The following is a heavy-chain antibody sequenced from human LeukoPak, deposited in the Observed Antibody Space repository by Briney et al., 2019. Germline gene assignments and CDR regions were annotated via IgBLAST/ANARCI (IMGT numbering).Heavy chain of an antibody. CDR3: ASSVGSTDY. V-gene: IGHV4-34*01. J-gene: IGHJ4*02. Sequence: SETLSLTCAVYGGSFSVNYWTWIRQSPGKELEWIGEINHRGSTNYNPSLKSRLTISVDTSKNQFSLKLGSVTTADTAVYYCASSVGSTDYWGQGALVTVSS. D-gene: IGHD1-26*01. CDR1: GGSFSVNY. CDR2: INHRGST.